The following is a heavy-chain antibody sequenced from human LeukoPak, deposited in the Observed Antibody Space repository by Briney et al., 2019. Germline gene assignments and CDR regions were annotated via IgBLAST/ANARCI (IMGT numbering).Heavy chain of an antibody. J-gene: IGHJ4*02. Sequence: WIRQAPGKGLEWVGRIKSKTDGGTTDYAAPVKGRFTISRDDSKNTLYLQMNSLKTEDTAVYYCTTTDPYHRIYGDYPDYWGQGTLVTVSS. D-gene: IGHD4-17*01. V-gene: IGHV3-15*01. CDR3: TTTDPYHRIYGDYPDY. CDR2: IKSKTDGGTT.